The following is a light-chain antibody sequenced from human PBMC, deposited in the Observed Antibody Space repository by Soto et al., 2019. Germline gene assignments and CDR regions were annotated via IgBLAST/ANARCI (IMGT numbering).Light chain of an antibody. Sequence: QSALTQPASVSGSPGQSITISCTGTSSDVSDYNYVSWYQQHPGKVPKLMIYDVSNRPSGVSNRFSGSKSGNTASLTISGLQAEDEADYYCSSYTSSSTLYVFGTGTKVTVL. V-gene: IGLV2-14*01. CDR2: DVS. J-gene: IGLJ1*01. CDR3: SSYTSSSTLYV. CDR1: SSDVSDYNY.